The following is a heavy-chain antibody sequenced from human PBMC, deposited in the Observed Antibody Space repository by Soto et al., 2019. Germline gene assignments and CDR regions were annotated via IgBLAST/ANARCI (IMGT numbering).Heavy chain of an antibody. D-gene: IGHD5-12*01. V-gene: IGHV3-23*01. CDR1: GFTFSSYP. CDR2: IVASGGIT. Sequence: EVQLLESGGGLAQPGGSLRLSCAASGFTFSSYPMSWVRQAPGQGLGWVSGIVASGGITYYADSVKGRFTISRDNSKNTLYLQMNRLRAEDTAVYYCAKNSAATIRVGYDYWGQGTLVTVSS. J-gene: IGHJ4*02. CDR3: AKNSAATIRVGYDY.